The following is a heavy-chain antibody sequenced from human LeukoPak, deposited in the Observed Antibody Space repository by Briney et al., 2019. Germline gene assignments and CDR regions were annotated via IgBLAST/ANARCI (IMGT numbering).Heavy chain of an antibody. CDR2: IIPIFGTA. J-gene: IGHJ6*02. CDR3: ARIVVVAVQYYYGMDV. D-gene: IGHD2-15*01. Sequence: SVKVSCKASGDTFSSYAISWVRQAPGQGLEWMGGIIPIFGTANYARKFQGRVTITADESTSTAYMELSSLRSEDTAVYYCARIVVVAVQYYYGMDVWGQGTTVTVSS. CDR1: GDTFSSYA. V-gene: IGHV1-69*13.